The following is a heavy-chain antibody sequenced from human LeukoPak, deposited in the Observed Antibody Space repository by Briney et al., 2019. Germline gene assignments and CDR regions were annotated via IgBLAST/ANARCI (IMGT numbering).Heavy chain of an antibody. J-gene: IGHJ5*02. Sequence: GASVKVSCKASGYTFTGYYMHWVRQAPGQGLEWMGWINPNSGGTNYAQKFQGRVTMTRDMSISTAYMELSRLRSDDTAVYYCARSESGSYYPDWFDPWGQGTLVTVSS. CDR3: ARSESGSYYPDWFDP. CDR2: INPNSGGT. CDR1: GYTFTGYY. D-gene: IGHD1-26*01. V-gene: IGHV1-2*02.